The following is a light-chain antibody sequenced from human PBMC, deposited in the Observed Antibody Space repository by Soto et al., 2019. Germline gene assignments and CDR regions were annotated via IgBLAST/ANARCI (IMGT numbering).Light chain of an antibody. CDR3: QQANSFPLT. J-gene: IGKJ4*01. Sequence: IQLTQSPSSLSASVGDRVTITCRASQTISSWLAWYQQKPGKAPKLLIYDASSLESGVPSRFSGSGSGTEFTLTISSLQPDDFATYYCQQANSFPLTFGGGTKVDIK. CDR1: QTISSW. CDR2: DAS. V-gene: IGKV1-5*01.